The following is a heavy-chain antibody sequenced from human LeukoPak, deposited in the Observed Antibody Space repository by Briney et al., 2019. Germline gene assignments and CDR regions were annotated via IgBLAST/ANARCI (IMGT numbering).Heavy chain of an antibody. CDR1: GYTFTNYG. CDR3: ARTTYYDFWSGYYWFDY. CDR2: ISAYNGNT. D-gene: IGHD3-3*01. Sequence: ASVKVSCKTSGYTFTNYGISWVRQAPGQGLEWMGWISAYNGNTNYAQKLQGRVTMTRDTSISTAYMELSRLRSDDTAVYYCARTTYYDFWSGYYWFDYWGQGTLVTVSS. J-gene: IGHJ4*02. V-gene: IGHV1-18*01.